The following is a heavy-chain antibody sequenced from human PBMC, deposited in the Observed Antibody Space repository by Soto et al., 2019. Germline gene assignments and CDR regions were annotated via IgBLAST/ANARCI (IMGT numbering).Heavy chain of an antibody. CDR1: GFTFSSYA. Sequence: GGSLRLSCAASGFTFSSYAMSWVRQAPGKGLEWVSAISGSGGSTYYADSVKGRFTISRDNSKNTLYLQMNSLRAEDTAVYYCAKVIFGLRVVRGPFDYWGQGTLVTVSS. J-gene: IGHJ4*02. CDR3: AKVIFGLRVVRGPFDY. V-gene: IGHV3-23*01. D-gene: IGHD3-10*01. CDR2: ISGSGGST.